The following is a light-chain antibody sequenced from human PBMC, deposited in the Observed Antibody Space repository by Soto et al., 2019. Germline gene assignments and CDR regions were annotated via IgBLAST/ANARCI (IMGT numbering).Light chain of an antibody. Sequence: EIVLTQSPGTLSLSPGERATLSCRASQSVSGAYLAWYQQKPGQAPRLLIYDASSRATGIPDKFIGSASGSDFSLTISRLEPEDSAVYFCQQYGKSPGLFTFGPGTKVDIK. V-gene: IGKV3-20*01. CDR3: QQYGKSPGLFT. CDR2: DAS. J-gene: IGKJ3*01. CDR1: QSVSGAY.